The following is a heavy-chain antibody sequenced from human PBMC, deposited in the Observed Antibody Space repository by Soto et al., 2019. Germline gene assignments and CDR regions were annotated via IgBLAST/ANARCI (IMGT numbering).Heavy chain of an antibody. CDR3: ARVRGYYGSGSSWGY. CDR2: ISSSSSYT. CDR1: GFTFSDYY. J-gene: IGHJ4*02. Sequence: QVQLVESGGGLVKPGGSLRLSCAASGFTFSDYYMSWIRQAPGKGLEWVSYISSSSSYTNYADSVKGRFTNSRDNAKNALSLQMDSLRAEDTAVYYCARVRGYYGSGSSWGYWGQGTLVTVSA. V-gene: IGHV3-11*05. D-gene: IGHD3-10*01.